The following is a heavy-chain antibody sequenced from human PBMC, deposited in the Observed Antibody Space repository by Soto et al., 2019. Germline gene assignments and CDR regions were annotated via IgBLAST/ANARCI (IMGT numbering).Heavy chain of an antibody. CDR3: ARRQIAPPTRGAASARGGMDV. Sequence: QVQLVESGGGVVQPGRSLRLSCAASGFNFNNYGMHWVRQAPGKGLEWVAVIWNDGNGYYYANSVKGRFTISRDNSKNTLYLKMSSLRAEDTAVYSCARRQIAPPTRGAASARGGMDVWGQGTTVTVSS. D-gene: IGHD6-13*01. J-gene: IGHJ6*02. V-gene: IGHV3-33*01. CDR2: IWNDGNGY. CDR1: GFNFNNYG.